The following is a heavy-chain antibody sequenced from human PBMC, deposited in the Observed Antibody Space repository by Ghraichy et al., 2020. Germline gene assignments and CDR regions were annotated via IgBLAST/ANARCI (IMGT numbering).Heavy chain of an antibody. V-gene: IGHV4-59*11. D-gene: IGHD3-3*01. J-gene: IGHJ3*02. CDR3: ARTRSSAYDAVDI. CDR2: IYYSGST. CDR1: DGSMSNHY. Sequence: SETLSLTCTVSDGSMSNHYWIWIRQPPGKGLEWIGCIYYSGSTNYNPSLKSRVTISVDTSKNQFSLNMRSVTAADTAVYYCARTRSSAYDAVDIWGQGTMVTVSS.